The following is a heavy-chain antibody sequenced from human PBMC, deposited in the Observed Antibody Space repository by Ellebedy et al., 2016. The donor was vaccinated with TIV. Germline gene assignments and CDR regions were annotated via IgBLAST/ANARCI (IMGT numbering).Heavy chain of an antibody. CDR1: GFTVSNNY. CDR3: ASSPSQGY. V-gene: IGHV3-53*01. CDR2: IYSGGNT. Sequence: PGGSLRLSCAASGFTVSNNYMSWVRQAPGKGLEWVSVIYSGGNTFYAESVKGRFTISRDSSQNTLYLQMDSVRAEDTAVYYCASSPSQGYWGQGTLVTVSS. J-gene: IGHJ4*02.